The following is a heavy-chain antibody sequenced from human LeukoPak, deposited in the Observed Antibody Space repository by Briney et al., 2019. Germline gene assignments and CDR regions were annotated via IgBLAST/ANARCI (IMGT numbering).Heavy chain of an antibody. Sequence: SETLSLTCAVYGGSFSGYYWSWLRQPPGKGLEWIGEINHSGSTNYNPSLKSRVTISVDTSKNQFSLKLSSVTAADTAVYYCARDPVPSSASSSWYSVGMDVWGQGTTVTVSS. CDR3: ARDPVPSSASSSWYSVGMDV. CDR2: INHSGST. D-gene: IGHD6-13*01. J-gene: IGHJ6*02. CDR1: GGSFSGYY. V-gene: IGHV4-34*01.